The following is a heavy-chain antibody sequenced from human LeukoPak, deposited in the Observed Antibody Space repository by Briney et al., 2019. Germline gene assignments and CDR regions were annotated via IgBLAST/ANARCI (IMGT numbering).Heavy chain of an antibody. V-gene: IGHV3-30*02. CDR1: GFPFSSYG. J-gene: IGHJ4*02. CDR3: SVSWLAGGIFDY. CDR2: IQYDGSNK. D-gene: IGHD1-14*01. Sequence: GSLRLSCAASGFPFSSYGMHWVRQAPGKGLEWVAFIQYDGSNKYYADSVKGRFTISRDNSKNTLYLQMNSLRAEDTAVYYCSVSWLAGGIFDYWGQGTLVTVSS.